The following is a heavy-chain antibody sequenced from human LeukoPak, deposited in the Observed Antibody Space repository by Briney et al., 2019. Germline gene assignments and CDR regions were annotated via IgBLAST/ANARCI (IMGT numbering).Heavy chain of an antibody. J-gene: IGHJ3*02. Sequence: PGGSLRLSCAASGFTFRSYGMHWVRQAPGKGLEWVSSISSSSSYIYYADSVKGRFTISRDNAKNSLYLQMNSLRAEDTAVYYCARDLTGHDAFDIWGQGTMVTVSS. V-gene: IGHV3-21*01. CDR1: GFTFRSYG. D-gene: IGHD3-9*01. CDR2: ISSSSSYI. CDR3: ARDLTGHDAFDI.